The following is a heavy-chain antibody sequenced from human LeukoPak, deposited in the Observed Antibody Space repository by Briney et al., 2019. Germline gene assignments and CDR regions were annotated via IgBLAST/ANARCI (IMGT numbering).Heavy chain of an antibody. D-gene: IGHD3-9*01. CDR3: AGGPIAYYDILTATYFDY. J-gene: IGHJ4*02. V-gene: IGHV5-51*01. CDR2: IYPGDSDT. CDR1: GYSFTSYW. Sequence: GESLKISCKGSGYSFTSYWIGWVRQMPGKGLEWMGIIYPGDSDTRYSPSFQGQVTISADKSISTAYLQWSSLKASDTAMYYCAGGPIAYYDILTATYFDYWGQGTLVTVSS.